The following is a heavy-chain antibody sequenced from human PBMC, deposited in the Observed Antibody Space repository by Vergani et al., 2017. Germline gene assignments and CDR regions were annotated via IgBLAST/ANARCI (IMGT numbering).Heavy chain of an antibody. CDR1: GASTRSSNYY. CDR3: ARHSTVEWLVKLGWIDP. V-gene: IGHV4-39*01. CDR2: IYYSGST. J-gene: IGHJ5*02. Sequence: QLQLQESAPGLVKPPATLPLTCSVSGASTRSSNYYWGWIRQPPGKGLEWIASIYYSGSTYYNPSLKSRVTISVDTSKNQFSLKLSSVTAADTAVYFCARHSTVEWLVKLGWIDPWGQGILVTVSS. D-gene: IGHD6-19*01.